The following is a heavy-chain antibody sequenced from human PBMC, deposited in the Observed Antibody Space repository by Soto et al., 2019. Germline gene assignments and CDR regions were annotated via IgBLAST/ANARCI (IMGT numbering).Heavy chain of an antibody. Sequence: PGGSLRLSCAASGFTFSDYYMSWIRQAPGKGLEWVSYISSSGSTIYYADSVKGRFTISRDNAKNSLYLQMNSLRAEDTAVYYCARDLRFVVVPAASEYCGQGTLVTVSS. D-gene: IGHD2-2*01. V-gene: IGHV3-11*01. CDR3: ARDLRFVVVPAASEY. CDR1: GFTFSDYY. CDR2: ISSSGSTI. J-gene: IGHJ4*02.